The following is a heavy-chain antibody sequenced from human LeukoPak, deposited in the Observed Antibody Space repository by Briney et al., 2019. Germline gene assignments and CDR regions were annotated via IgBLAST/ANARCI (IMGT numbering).Heavy chain of an antibody. CDR3: ARDRGGWNYFDY. Sequence: PSETLSPTCTVSGGSISSGAYYWSWIRQHPGKGLEWIGYIYYSGSTYYNPSLKSRVTISVDTSKNQFSLKLSSVTAADTAVYYCARDRGGWNYFDYWGQGTLVTVSS. D-gene: IGHD3-10*01. CDR1: GGSISSGAYY. CDR2: IYYSGST. J-gene: IGHJ4*02. V-gene: IGHV4-31*03.